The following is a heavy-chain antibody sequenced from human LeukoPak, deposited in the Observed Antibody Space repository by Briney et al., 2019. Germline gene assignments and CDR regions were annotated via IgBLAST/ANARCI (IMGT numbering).Heavy chain of an antibody. CDR3: ARDKYYYDSSGYYTLDY. CDR2: IYTSGST. CDR1: GVSIRSYY. V-gene: IGHV4-4*07. Sequence: SETLSLTCAVSGVSIRSYYWSWIRQPAGKGLEWIGRIYTSGSTNYNPSLKSRVTMSVDTSKNQFSLKLTSVTAADTAVYYCARDKYYYDSSGYYTLDYWGQGTLVTVSS. J-gene: IGHJ4*02. D-gene: IGHD3-22*01.